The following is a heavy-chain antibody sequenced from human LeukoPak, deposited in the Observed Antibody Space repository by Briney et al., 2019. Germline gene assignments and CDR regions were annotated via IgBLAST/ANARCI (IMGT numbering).Heavy chain of an antibody. CDR2: IYYGGST. V-gene: IGHV4-59*12. CDR1: GGSISSYY. CDR3: ARVGAGRYYYYYYGMDV. Sequence: PSETLSLTCTVSGGSISSYYWSWIRQPPGKGPEWIGYIYYGGSTNYNPSLKSRVTISVDTSKNQFSLKLSSVTAADTAVYYCARVGAGRYYYYYYGMDVWGQGTTVTVSS. D-gene: IGHD1-26*01. J-gene: IGHJ6*02.